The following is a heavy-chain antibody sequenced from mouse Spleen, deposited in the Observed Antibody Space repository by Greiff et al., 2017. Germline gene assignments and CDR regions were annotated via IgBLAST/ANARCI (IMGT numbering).Heavy chain of an antibody. Sequence: QVQLQQSGPGLVQPSQSLSITCTVSGFSLTSYGVHWVRQSPGKGLEWLGVVWSGGSTDYNAAFISRLSISKDNSKSQVFFKMNSLQADDTAIYYCARNYITTGPFAYWGQGTLVTVSA. CDR2: VWSGGST. V-gene: IGHV2-2*01. CDR1: GFSLTSYG. J-gene: IGHJ3*01. CDR3: ARNYITTGPFAY. D-gene: IGHD1-1*01.